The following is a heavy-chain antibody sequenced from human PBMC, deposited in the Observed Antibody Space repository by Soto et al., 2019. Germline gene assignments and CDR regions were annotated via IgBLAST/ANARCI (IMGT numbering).Heavy chain of an antibody. CDR1: GGSISSGGYY. CDR2: IYSSGST. CDR3: ARVGGINWFDP. D-gene: IGHD1-20*01. Sequence: QVQLQESGPGLVKPSQTLSLTCTVSGGSISSGGYYWSWIRQHPGKGLEWIGYIYSSGSTYYNPSLKIRFTISVDTSKNQFSLKLSSVTAADTAVYYCARVGGINWFDPWGQGTLVTVSS. J-gene: IGHJ5*02. V-gene: IGHV4-31*03.